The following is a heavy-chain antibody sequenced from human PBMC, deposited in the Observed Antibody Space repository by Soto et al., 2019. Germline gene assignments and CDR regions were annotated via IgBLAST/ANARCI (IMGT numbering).Heavy chain of an antibody. D-gene: IGHD6-19*01. CDR1: GLTFSSYW. CDR3: GRSDKIGWVDY. CDR2: INFGGGEK. J-gene: IGHJ4*02. V-gene: IGHV3-7*01. Sequence: GGSLRLSCAASGLTFSSYWMSWVRQAPGRSLEWVANINFGGGEKYHVDYVEGRFDISRDNPKNSLNLEMNSLRAEDTAVYYCGRSDKIGWVDYWGRGILVTVSS.